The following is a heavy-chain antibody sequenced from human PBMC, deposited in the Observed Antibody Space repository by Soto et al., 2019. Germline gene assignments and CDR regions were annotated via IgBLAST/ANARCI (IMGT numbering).Heavy chain of an antibody. CDR2: INHSGIT. CDR1: GGSFSGYY. CDR3: ALGYCSGGSCYPPFDY. J-gene: IGHJ4*02. D-gene: IGHD2-15*01. Sequence: PSETLSLTCAVYGGSFSGYYCSWIRQPPGKGLEWIGEINHSGITNYNPSLKSRVTISVDTSKNQFSLKLSSVTAADTAVYYCALGYCSGGSCYPPFDYWGQGTLLTVSS. V-gene: IGHV4-34*01.